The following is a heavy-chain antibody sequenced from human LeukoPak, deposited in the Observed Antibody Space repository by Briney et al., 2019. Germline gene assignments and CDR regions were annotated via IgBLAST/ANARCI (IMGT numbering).Heavy chain of an antibody. CDR2: IYYSGIT. V-gene: IGHV4-39*01. D-gene: IGHD2-15*01. J-gene: IGHJ5*02. CDR1: GGSISSNSYY. Sequence: KPSETLSLTCTVSGGSISSNSYYWGWLRQPPGKGLEWIGSIYYSGITYYNPSLKSRVTISVDTSKNQFSLKLSSVTAADTVVYYCARGHCTSGSCSRWFDPWGQGTLVTASS. CDR3: ARGHCTSGSCSRWFDP.